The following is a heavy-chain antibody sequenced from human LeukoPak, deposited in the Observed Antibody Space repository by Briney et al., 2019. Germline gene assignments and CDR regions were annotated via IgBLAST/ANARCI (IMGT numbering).Heavy chain of an antibody. CDR3: ASPTQSHVYSHCSSTSCYAFDY. J-gene: IGHJ4*02. D-gene: IGHD2-2*01. CDR2: ISWNSGSI. Sequence: SGRSLRLSCAASGFTFNDYAMHWVRQPPGKGLEWVSGISWNSGSIGYADSVKGRFTISRDNAKNSLYLQMNSLRAEDTAVYYCASPTQSHVYSHCSSTSCYAFDYWGQGTLVTVSS. CDR1: GFTFNDYA. V-gene: IGHV3-9*01.